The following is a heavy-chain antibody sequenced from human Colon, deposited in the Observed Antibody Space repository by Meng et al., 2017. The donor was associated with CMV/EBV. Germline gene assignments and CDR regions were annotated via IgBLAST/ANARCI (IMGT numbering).Heavy chain of an antibody. V-gene: IGHV3-9*01. CDR1: GFIFSTYW. CDR3: TKDPSQAIVPSAMDY. Sequence: GGSLRLSCAASGFIFSTYWMDWVRQAPGKGLEWVSGISWDGAFIGYAGSVKGRFTISRDNAKNSLYLEMKSLEPEDTAIYYCTKDPSQAIVPSAMDYWGRGTLVTVSS. CDR2: ISWDGAFI. J-gene: IGHJ4*02. D-gene: IGHD2-2*01.